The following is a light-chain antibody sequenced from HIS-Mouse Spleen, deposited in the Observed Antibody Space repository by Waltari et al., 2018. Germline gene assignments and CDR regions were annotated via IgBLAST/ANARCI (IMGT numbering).Light chain of an antibody. CDR3: QQYYSTPPT. Sequence: DIVMTQSPDSLAVSLGERATINCKSSQSVLYSSNNKNYLAWYQQKPGQPPKRLISWASTRESGVPDRFSGSGSGTDFTLTISSLQAEDVAVYYCQQYYSTPPTFGQGTKVEIK. J-gene: IGKJ1*01. CDR2: WAS. V-gene: IGKV4-1*01. CDR1: QSVLYSSNNKNY.